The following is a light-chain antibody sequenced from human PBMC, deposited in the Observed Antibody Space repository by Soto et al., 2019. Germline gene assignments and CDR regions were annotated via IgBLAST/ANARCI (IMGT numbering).Light chain of an antibody. J-gene: IGKJ4*01. CDR2: DAS. CDR3: QQYENLPLT. V-gene: IGKV1-33*01. CDR1: QDISKY. Sequence: DIRMTQSPSSLSASVGDRVTITCRASQDISKYLNWYQQKPGRAPKLLIFDASDLETGVPSRFIGSGSRRDFTLTINSLQPEDIATYYCQQYENLPLTFGGGTKVEI.